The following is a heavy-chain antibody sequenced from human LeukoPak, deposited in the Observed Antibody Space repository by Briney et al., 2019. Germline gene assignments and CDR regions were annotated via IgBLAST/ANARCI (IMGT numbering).Heavy chain of an antibody. CDR3: ATDRRTLDAFDV. CDR2: IYSGGST. V-gene: IGHV3-53*01. Sequence: GGSLRLSCAASGFTVSSNYMSWVRQAPGKGLEWVSVIYSGGSTYYADSVKGRFTISRDNSKNTLYLQMNSLTTEDTAVYYCATDRRTLDAFDVWGQGTMVTVSS. CDR1: GFTVSSNY. J-gene: IGHJ3*01. D-gene: IGHD2-2*01.